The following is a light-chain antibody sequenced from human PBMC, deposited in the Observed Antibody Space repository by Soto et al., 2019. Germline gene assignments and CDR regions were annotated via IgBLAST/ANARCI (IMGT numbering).Light chain of an antibody. J-gene: IGKJ1*01. CDR3: QQYNSDPA. CDR2: DAS. V-gene: IGKV1-5*01. CDR1: QSISSW. Sequence: DIQMTQSPSTLSASVGDRVTITCRASQSISSWLAWYQQKPGKAPKLLIYDASSLESGVPSRFSGSGSGTAFTLTISSLQPDDVATYYCQQYNSDPAFGQGTKVEIK.